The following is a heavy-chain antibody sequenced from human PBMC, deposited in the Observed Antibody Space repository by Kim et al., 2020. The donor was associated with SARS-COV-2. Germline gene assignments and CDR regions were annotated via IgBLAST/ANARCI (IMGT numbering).Heavy chain of an antibody. CDR3: ARLTTTLVEVDGKGFGAADY. J-gene: IGHJ4*02. Sequence: SETLSLTCTVSDDSLTDTSFYWGWIRQPPGTGLEWIGTIYSIGISSYKASLQSRLTMSVDTSKKQLSLRLNSVTAADTAVYYCARLTTTLVEVDGKGFGAADYWGQGTLVTVSS. D-gene: IGHD2-15*01. CDR1: DDSLTDTSFY. CDR2: IYSIGIS. V-gene: IGHV4-39*01.